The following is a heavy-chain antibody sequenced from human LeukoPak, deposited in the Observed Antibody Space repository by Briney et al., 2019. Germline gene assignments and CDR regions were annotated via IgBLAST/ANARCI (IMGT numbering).Heavy chain of an antibody. D-gene: IGHD3-10*02. CDR2: IRFDGSIK. J-gene: IGHJ6*04. Sequence: GGSLRLSCAASGFTFSNYGMHWVRQAPGKGLEWVAFIRFDGSIKKYSDSVKGRFTISRDNSKNTLYLQMNSLRAEDTAVYYCAELGITMIGGVWGKGTTVTISS. CDR1: GFTFSNYG. CDR3: AELGITMIGGV. V-gene: IGHV3-30*02.